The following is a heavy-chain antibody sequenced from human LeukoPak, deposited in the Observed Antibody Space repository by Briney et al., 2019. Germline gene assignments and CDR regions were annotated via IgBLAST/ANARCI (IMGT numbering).Heavy chain of an antibody. V-gene: IGHV4-59*01. Sequence: SETLSLTCTVSGGSISSYYWSWIRQPPGKGLEWIGYIYYSGRTNYNPSPKSRVTISVDTSKNQFSLKLRSVTAADTAVYYCARGLQWELLGAFDIWGQGTMVTVSS. CDR2: IYYSGRT. D-gene: IGHD1-26*01. CDR1: GGSISSYY. CDR3: ARGLQWELLGAFDI. J-gene: IGHJ3*02.